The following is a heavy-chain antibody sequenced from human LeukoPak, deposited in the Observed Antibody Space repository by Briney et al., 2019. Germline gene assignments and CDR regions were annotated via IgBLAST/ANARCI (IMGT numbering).Heavy chain of an antibody. CDR1: GYTFTGYY. CDR3: ARETSLSIGGSFDFDY. CDR2: INPNSGGT. V-gene: IGHV1-2*06. Sequence: ASVKVSCKASGYTFTGYYMHWVRQAPGQGLEWMGRINPNSGGTTYAQKFQGRVTMTRDTSISTAYMELSRLRSDDTAVYYCARETSLSIGGSFDFDYWGQGTLVTVSS. D-gene: IGHD6-6*01. J-gene: IGHJ4*02.